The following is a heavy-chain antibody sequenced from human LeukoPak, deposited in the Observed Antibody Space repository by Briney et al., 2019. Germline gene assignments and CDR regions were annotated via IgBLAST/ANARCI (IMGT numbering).Heavy chain of an antibody. J-gene: IGHJ4*02. D-gene: IGHD2-2*01. CDR1: GFTFSSYS. V-gene: IGHV3-21*04. CDR2: ISSSSSYI. CDR3: AKSTRDCSSTSCAPYYFDY. Sequence: GGSLRLSCAASGFTFSSYSMDWVRQAPGKGLEWVSSISSSSSYIYYADSVKGRFTISRDNAKNSLYLQMNSLRAEDTALYYCAKSTRDCSSTSCAPYYFDYWGQGTLVTVSS.